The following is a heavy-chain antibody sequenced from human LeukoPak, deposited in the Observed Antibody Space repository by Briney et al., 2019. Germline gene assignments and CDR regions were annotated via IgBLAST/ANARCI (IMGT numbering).Heavy chain of an antibody. D-gene: IGHD5-24*01. J-gene: IGHJ4*02. Sequence: ASVKVSCKASGGTFSSYAISWVRQAPGQGLEWMGGIIPIFGTANYAQMFQGRVTITADESTSTAYMELSSLRSEDTAVYYCARGGGEMATTLDYWGQGTLVTVSS. CDR2: IIPIFGTA. CDR3: ARGGGEMATTLDY. V-gene: IGHV1-69*13. CDR1: GGTFSSYA.